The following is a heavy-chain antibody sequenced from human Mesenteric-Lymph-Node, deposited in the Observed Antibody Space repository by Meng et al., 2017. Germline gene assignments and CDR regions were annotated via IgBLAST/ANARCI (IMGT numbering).Heavy chain of an antibody. Sequence: GESLKISCAASGFTFSSYEMNWVRQAPGKGLEWVSYISSSGSTIYYADSVKGRFTISRDNAKNSLYLQMNSLRAEDTAVYFCARDSGGSHYRAHGFDIWGQGTMVTVSS. D-gene: IGHD1-26*01. CDR1: GFTFSSYE. CDR3: ARDSGGSHYRAHGFDI. V-gene: IGHV3-48*03. J-gene: IGHJ3*02. CDR2: ISSSGSTI.